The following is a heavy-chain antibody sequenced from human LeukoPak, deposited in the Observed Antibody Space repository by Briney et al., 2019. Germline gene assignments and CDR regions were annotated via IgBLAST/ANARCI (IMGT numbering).Heavy chain of an antibody. CDR2: IYYSGST. CDR3: ARGHGGYDSSGYYPYFDY. V-gene: IGHV4-39*07. D-gene: IGHD3-22*01. J-gene: IGHJ4*02. Sequence: SETLSLTCTVSGGSISSSSYYWGWIRQPPGKGLEWIGSIYYSGSTYYNPSLKSRVTISVDTSKNQFSLKLSSVTSADTAVYYCARGHGGYDSSGYYPYFDYWGQGTLVTVSS. CDR1: GGSISSSSYY.